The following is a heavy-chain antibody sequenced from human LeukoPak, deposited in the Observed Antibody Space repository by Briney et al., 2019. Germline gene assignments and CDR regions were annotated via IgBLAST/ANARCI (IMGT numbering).Heavy chain of an antibody. CDR1: GFTFSSYW. J-gene: IGHJ3*02. CDR3: AREANPDYAFDI. V-gene: IGHV3-7*01. CDR2: IKQDGSEK. D-gene: IGHD4/OR15-4a*01. Sequence: GGPLRLSCAVSGFTFSSYWMSWVRQAPGRGLEWVANIKQDGSEKYYVDSVKGRFTISRDNAKNSLYLQMNSLRAEDTAVYYCAREANPDYAFDIWGQGTMVTVSS.